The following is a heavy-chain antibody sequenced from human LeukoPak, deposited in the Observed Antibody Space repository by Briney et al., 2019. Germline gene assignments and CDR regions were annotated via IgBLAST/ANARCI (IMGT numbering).Heavy chain of an antibody. V-gene: IGHV1-18*01. J-gene: IGHJ4*02. CDR3: ARAYRRYSSSPDDY. CDR2: ISAYNGNT. D-gene: IGHD6-13*01. CDR1: GYTFTSYG. Sequence: ASVKVSCKASGYTFTSYGISWVRQAPGQGLEWMGWISAYNGNTNYAQKLQGRVTMTTDTSTSTAYMEPRSLRSDDTAVYYCARAYRRYSSSPDDYWGQGTLVTVSS.